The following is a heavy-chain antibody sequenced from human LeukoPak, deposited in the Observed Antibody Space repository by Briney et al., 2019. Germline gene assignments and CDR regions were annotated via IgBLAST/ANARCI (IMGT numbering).Heavy chain of an antibody. D-gene: IGHD2-15*01. CDR2: IYYSGST. V-gene: IGHV4-59*08. CDR3: ARRYGYCSGGRCNDVRYYYYYMDV. CDR1: GGSISSYY. Sequence: PSETLSLTCTVPGGSISSYYWSWIRQPPGKGLEGMGYIYYSGSTNYTPSLKSRVTISVDTSKNQFSLKLSSVTAADTAVYYCARRYGYCSGGRCNDVRYYYYYMDVWGKGTTVTVSS. J-gene: IGHJ6*03.